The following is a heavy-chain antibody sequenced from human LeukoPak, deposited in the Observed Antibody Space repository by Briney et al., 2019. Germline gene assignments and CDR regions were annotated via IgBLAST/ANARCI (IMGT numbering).Heavy chain of an antibody. CDR2: MSYDGGNK. Sequence: GRSLRLSCAASGFTFSSFVMHWVRQAPGKGLEWVAVMSYDGGNKYYADSVRGRFTISSDNSENTLYLQMNSLRAEDTAVYFCATGAPGTSFDYWGQGTLVTVSS. CDR1: GFTFSSFV. J-gene: IGHJ4*02. D-gene: IGHD1-14*01. CDR3: ATGAPGTSFDY. V-gene: IGHV3-30-3*01.